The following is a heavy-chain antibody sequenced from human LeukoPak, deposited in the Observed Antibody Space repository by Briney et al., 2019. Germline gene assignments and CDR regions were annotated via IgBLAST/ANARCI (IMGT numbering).Heavy chain of an antibody. V-gene: IGHV4-31*03. CDR3: ASGYCSSTSCYGYAFDI. Sequence: SETLFLTCTVSGGSISSGGYYWSWIRQHPGKGLEWIGYIYYSGSTYYNPSLKSRVTISVDTSKNQFSLKLSSVTAADTAVYYCASGYCSSTSCYGYAFDIWGQGTMVTVSS. J-gene: IGHJ3*02. CDR1: GGSISSGGYY. CDR2: IYYSGST. D-gene: IGHD2-2*01.